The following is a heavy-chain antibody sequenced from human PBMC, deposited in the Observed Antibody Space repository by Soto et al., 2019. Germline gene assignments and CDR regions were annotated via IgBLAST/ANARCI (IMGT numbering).Heavy chain of an antibody. CDR1: GGSISSGGYY. Sequence: QVHLQESGPGLVKPSQTLSLTCTVSGGSISSGGYYWSWIRQHPGKGLEWIGYIYYSGSTYYNPSLKSRVTISVDTSKNQFTLKLSSVTAADTAVYYCARGMAWVGWFDPWGQGTLVTVSS. CDR3: ARGMAWVGWFDP. CDR2: IYYSGST. D-gene: IGHD2-15*01. V-gene: IGHV4-31*03. J-gene: IGHJ5*02.